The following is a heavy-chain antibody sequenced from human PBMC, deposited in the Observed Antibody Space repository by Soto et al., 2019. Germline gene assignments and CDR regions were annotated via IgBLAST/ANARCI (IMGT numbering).Heavy chain of an antibody. CDR1: GVTFSSYA. CDR2: TIPIFGTA. J-gene: IGHJ4*02. D-gene: IGHD6-13*01. Sequence: GASVKVSCKASGVTFSSYAISWVRQAPGQGLEWMGGTIPIFGTANYAQKFQGRVTITADESTSTAYMELSSLRSEDTAVYYCARDRAHSSSWYDYWGQGTQVTVSS. V-gene: IGHV1-69*13. CDR3: ARDRAHSSSWYDY.